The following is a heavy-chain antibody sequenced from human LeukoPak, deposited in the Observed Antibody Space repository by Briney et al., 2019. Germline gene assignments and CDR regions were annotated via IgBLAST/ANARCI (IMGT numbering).Heavy chain of an antibody. Sequence: ASVKVSCKASGYTFTCDYMYWVRQAPGQGLEWMGWVNPNTGTTNYAQKFQGRVSMTRDTSITTAYMELHSLTPDDTAVYYCARDGSSRRTFDPWGQGTLVTVSS. CDR2: VNPNTGTT. CDR3: ARDGSSRRTFDP. V-gene: IGHV1-2*02. D-gene: IGHD6-13*01. CDR1: GYTFTCDY. J-gene: IGHJ5*02.